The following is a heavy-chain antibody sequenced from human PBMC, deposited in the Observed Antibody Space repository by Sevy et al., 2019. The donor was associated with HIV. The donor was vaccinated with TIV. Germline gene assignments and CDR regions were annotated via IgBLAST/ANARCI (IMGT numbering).Heavy chain of an antibody. CDR2: INSDGSST. CDR1: GITLTPYW. CDR3: SRGLYYYDMWGHQEAGDY. Sequence: GGSLRLSCAASGITLTPYWMHWVRQVPGKGLVWVSRINSDGSSTSYAESVKGRFTISRDNGKNTVYLQMKSLRVEDTAVYFCSRGLYYYDMWGHQEAGDYWGQGVLVTVSS. V-gene: IGHV3-74*01. D-gene: IGHD3-22*01. J-gene: IGHJ4*02.